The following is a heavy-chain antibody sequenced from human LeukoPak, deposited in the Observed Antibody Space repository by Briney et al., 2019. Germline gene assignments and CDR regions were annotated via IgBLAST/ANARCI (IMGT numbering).Heavy chain of an antibody. CDR3: AKDVHGWVGATTYAFDI. V-gene: IGHV4-38-2*02. CDR2: IYHSGST. CDR1: GYSISSGYY. Sequence: PSETLSLTCTVSGYSISSGYYWGWIRQPPGKGLEWIGSIYHSGSTYYNPSLKSRVTISVDTSKNQFSLKLSSVTAADTAVYYCAKDVHGWVGATTYAFDIWGQGTMVTVSS. J-gene: IGHJ3*02. D-gene: IGHD1-26*01.